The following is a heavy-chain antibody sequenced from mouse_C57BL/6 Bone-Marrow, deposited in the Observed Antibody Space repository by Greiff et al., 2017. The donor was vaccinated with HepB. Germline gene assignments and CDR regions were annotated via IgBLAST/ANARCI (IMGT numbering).Heavy chain of an antibody. CDR1: GFTFSDYG. Sequence: EVKLVESGGGLVKPGGSLKLSCAASGFTFSDYGMHWVRQAPEKGLEWVAYISSGSSTIYYADTVKGRFTISRDNAKNTLFLQMNSLRSEDTAMYYCARPIYYYGSRGFAYWGKGTLVTVSA. V-gene: IGHV5-17*01. CDR2: ISSGSSTI. CDR3: ARPIYYYGSRGFAY. D-gene: IGHD1-1*01. J-gene: IGHJ3*01.